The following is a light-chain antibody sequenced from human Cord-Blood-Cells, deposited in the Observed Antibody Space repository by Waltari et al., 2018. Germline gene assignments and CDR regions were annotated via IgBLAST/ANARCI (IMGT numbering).Light chain of an antibody. CDR1: SSDVCGYNY. CDR3: SSYTSSSTLV. Sequence: QSPLTHPPSVSGSPGQSITIPCTGTSSDVCGYNYVSWYQQHPGKAPKLMIYDVSNRPSGVSNRFSGSKSGNTASLTISGLQAEDEADYYCSSYTSSSTLVFGGGTKLTVL. J-gene: IGLJ3*02. CDR2: DVS. V-gene: IGLV2-14*01.